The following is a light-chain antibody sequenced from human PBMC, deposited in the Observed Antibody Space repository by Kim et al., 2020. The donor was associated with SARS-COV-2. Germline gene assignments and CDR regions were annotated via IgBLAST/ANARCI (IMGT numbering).Light chain of an antibody. CDR2: KAT. CDR3: QQYESFSSLT. Sequence: SVGDGVTIPCRASQSVGRWGAWYQQEPGKAPNLLIHKATSLESGVPSRFSGSGSGTEFTLTISSLQPDDFATYYCQQYESFSSLTFGGGTKVDIK. V-gene: IGKV1-5*03. CDR1: QSVGRW. J-gene: IGKJ4*01.